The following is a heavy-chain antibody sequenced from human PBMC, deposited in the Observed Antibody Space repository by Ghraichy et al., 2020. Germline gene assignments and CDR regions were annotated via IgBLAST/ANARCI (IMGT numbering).Heavy chain of an antibody. D-gene: IGHD3-22*01. CDR1: GGSFSGYY. Sequence: SCAVYGGSFSGYYWSWIRQPPGKGLEWIGEINHSGSTNYNPSLKSRVTISVDTSKNQFSLKLSSVTAADTAVYYCARAKYYYDSRGPFDYWGQGTLVTVSS. CDR3: ARAKYYYDSRGPFDY. V-gene: IGHV4-34*01. CDR2: INHSGST. J-gene: IGHJ4*02.